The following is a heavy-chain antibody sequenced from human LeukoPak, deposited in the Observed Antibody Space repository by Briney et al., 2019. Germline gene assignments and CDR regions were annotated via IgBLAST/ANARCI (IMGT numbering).Heavy chain of an antibody. V-gene: IGHV3-7*01. Sequence: GGSLRLSCAASGFTFSSYWMSWVRQAPGKGLEWVANIKQDGSEKYYVDSVKGRFTISRDNAKNSLYLQMNSLRAEDTAVYYCASSMGCKPFDYWGQGTLVTVSS. CDR3: ASSMGCKPFDY. CDR2: IKQDGSEK. CDR1: GFTFSSYW. J-gene: IGHJ4*02. D-gene: IGHD1-14*01.